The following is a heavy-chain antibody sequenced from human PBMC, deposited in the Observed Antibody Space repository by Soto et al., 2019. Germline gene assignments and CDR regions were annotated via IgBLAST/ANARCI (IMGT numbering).Heavy chain of an antibody. CDR1: VGSISSCGYY. V-gene: IGHV4-31*03. CDR2: IYYSGST. Sequence: PSEPLSLPCTVSVGSISSCGYYWSWILQHPVKGLEWIGYIYYSGSTYYNPSLRSRVTISVDTSKNQFSLKLSSVTAADTAVYYCARDRVWFGDGLYNWFDPWGQGTLVTVSS. CDR3: ARDRVWFGDGLYNWFDP. D-gene: IGHD3-10*01. J-gene: IGHJ5*02.